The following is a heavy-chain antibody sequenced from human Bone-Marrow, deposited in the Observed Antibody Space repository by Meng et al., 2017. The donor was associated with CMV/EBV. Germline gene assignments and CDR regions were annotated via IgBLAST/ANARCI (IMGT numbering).Heavy chain of an antibody. Sequence: ASVKVSCKASGYRFNRYGIAWVRQAPGQGLEWMGWISGYSGDTNYAQKFQGRVTMTRDTSISTAYMELSRLRSDDTAVYYCAREPRIAAAGTKTGGYYYGMAVWGPGPTVTCSS. D-gene: IGHD6-13*01. J-gene: IGHJ6*01. CDR2: ISGYSGDT. CDR1: GYRFNRYG. V-gene: IGHV1-2*02. CDR3: AREPRIAAAGTKTGGYYYGMAV.